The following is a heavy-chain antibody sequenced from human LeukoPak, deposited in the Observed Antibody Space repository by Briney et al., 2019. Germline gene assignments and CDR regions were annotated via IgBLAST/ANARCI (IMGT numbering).Heavy chain of an antibody. D-gene: IGHD6-13*01. CDR1: GGTFSSYA. CDR2: IIPIFGTA. Sequence: SVKVSCTASGGTFSSYAISWVRQAPGQGLEWMGGIIPIFGTANYAQKFQGRVTITADESTSTAYMELSSLRSEDTAVYYCATIAAAGTYDYWGQGTLVTVSS. CDR3: ATIAAAGTYDY. J-gene: IGHJ4*02. V-gene: IGHV1-69*13.